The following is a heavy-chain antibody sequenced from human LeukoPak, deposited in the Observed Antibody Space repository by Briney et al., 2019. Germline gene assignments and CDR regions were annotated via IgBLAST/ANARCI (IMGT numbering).Heavy chain of an antibody. V-gene: IGHV3-74*01. CDR2: TNSDGSSI. Sequence: GGSLRLSCAASGFTFSSYWMHWVRQAPGKGLVWVSRTNSDGSSISYADSVKGRFTISRNNAKNTLYLQMNSLRAEDTAVYYCVRAAAASFDYWGQGTLVTVSS. D-gene: IGHD6-13*01. CDR1: GFTFSSYW. J-gene: IGHJ4*02. CDR3: VRAAAASFDY.